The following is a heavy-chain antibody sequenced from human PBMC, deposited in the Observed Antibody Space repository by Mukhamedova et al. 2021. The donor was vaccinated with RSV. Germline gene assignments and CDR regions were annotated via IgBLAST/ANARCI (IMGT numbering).Heavy chain of an antibody. CDR2: IYTSGST. J-gene: IGHJ6*02. V-gene: IGHV4-61*02. CDR3: ARDRTGYSSGWYGGYYYYYGMDV. D-gene: IGHD6-19*01. Sequence: GLEWIGRIYTSGSTNYNPSLKSRVTISVDTSKNQFSLKLSSVTAADTAVYYCARDRTGYSSGWYGGYYYYYGMDVWGQGNTVTV.